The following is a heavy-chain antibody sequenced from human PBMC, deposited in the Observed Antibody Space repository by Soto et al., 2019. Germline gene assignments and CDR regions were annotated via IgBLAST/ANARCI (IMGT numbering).Heavy chain of an antibody. D-gene: IGHD6-19*01. Sequence: PWVSLRLSCAASGFTFSSYGMHGVRQAPGKGLEWVAVIWYDGSNKYYADSVKGRFIISRDNSKNTRYLQMSSARAAATAVYYCPPPRSIAGAVPPSYYFYYGMDVWGQGTTVTVS. J-gene: IGHJ6*02. CDR1: GFTFSSYG. CDR2: IWYDGSNK. CDR3: PPPRSIAGAVPPSYYFYYGMDV. V-gene: IGHV3-33*01.